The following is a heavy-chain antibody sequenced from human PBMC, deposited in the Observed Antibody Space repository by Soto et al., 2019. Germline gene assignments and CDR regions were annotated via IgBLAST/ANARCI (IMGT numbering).Heavy chain of an antibody. J-gene: IGHJ4*02. CDR2: IYYSGST. Sequence: LSLTCTVSGGSISSGGYYWSWFRQHPGKGLEWIGYIYYSGSTYYNPSLKSRVTISVDTSKNQFSLKLSSVTAADTAVYYCARGSYGDYAYHYWGQGTLVTVSS. V-gene: IGHV4-31*03. D-gene: IGHD4-17*01. CDR1: GGSISSGGYY. CDR3: ARGSYGDYAYHY.